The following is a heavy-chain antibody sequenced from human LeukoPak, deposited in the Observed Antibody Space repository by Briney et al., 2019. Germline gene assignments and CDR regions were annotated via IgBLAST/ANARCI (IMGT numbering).Heavy chain of an antibody. CDR1: GYTFTSYD. D-gene: IGHD6-19*01. Sequence: ASVKVSCKASGYTFTSYDINWVRQATGQGLEWMGWMNPNSGNTGYAQKFQGRVTITRNTSISTAYMELSSLRSEDTAVYYCARGPEGIAVAGTSGTTKYYYYYYYMDVWGKGATVTVSS. V-gene: IGHV1-8*03. J-gene: IGHJ6*03. CDR3: ARGPEGIAVAGTSGTTKYYYYYYYMDV. CDR2: MNPNSGNT.